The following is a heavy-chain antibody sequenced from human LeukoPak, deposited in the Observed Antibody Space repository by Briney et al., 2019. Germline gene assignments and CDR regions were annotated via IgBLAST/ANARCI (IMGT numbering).Heavy chain of an antibody. D-gene: IGHD2-2*01. CDR2: ISSSGSTI. Sequence: GGSLRLSCAASGFTFSDYYMSWIRQAPGKGLEWVSYISSSGSTICYADSVKGRFTISRDNAKNSLYLQMNSLRAEDTAVYYCARVVVVVPAAISRYYMDVWGKGTTVTISS. V-gene: IGHV3-11*01. J-gene: IGHJ6*03. CDR3: ARVVVVVPAAISRYYMDV. CDR1: GFTFSDYY.